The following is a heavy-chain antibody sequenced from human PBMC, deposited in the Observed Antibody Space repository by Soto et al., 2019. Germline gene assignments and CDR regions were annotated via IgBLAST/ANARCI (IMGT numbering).Heavy chain of an antibody. J-gene: IGHJ5*02. CDR1: GYRFTSYW. V-gene: IGHV5-51*01. Sequence: GESLKISCRTSGYRFTSYWIAWVRQMPGKGLEWMGTIFPSDSDTRYSPSFQAQVTISADRSTSTVFLQWASLKASDTAVYFCARKDKSGYFNWFDPWGQGTLVTVSS. CDR2: IFPSDSDT. CDR3: ARKDKSGYFNWFDP. D-gene: IGHD3-22*01.